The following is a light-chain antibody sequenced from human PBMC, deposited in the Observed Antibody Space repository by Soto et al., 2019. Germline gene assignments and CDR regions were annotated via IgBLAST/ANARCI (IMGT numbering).Light chain of an antibody. Sequence: QLVLTQSPSASASLGASVKLTCTLRSGHSNYAITWHQQQPERGPRYLMKVYKDGSHSRGAGIPDRFSGSSSGAERSLNITSLQPEDEADYYCQTWGPGLVVFGGGTQLTVL. CDR3: QTWGPGLVV. V-gene: IGLV4-69*01. CDR1: SGHSNYA. CDR2: VYKDGSH. J-gene: IGLJ2*01.